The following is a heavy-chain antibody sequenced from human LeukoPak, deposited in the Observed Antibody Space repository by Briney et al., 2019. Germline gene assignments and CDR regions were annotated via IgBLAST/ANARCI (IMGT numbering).Heavy chain of an antibody. CDR1: GFTFSNAW. CDR3: ATDLLDD. J-gene: IGHJ4*02. V-gene: IGHV3-15*01. Sequence: GGSLRLSCAASGFTFSNAWMSWVRQAPGEGPEWVGRIKRTSDGGTTDYAAPVKGRFTISRDDSKNMVYLQMNSLTTEDTAVYYCATDLLDDWGQGTLVTVSS. CDR2: IKRTSDGGTT.